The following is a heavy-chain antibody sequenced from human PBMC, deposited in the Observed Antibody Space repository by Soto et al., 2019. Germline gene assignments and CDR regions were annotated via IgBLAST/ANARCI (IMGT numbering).Heavy chain of an antibody. D-gene: IGHD1-7*01. CDR3: AKATSLELHSYYYMDV. CDR2: ISGSGGST. J-gene: IGHJ6*03. V-gene: IGHV3-23*01. CDR1: GFTFSSYA. Sequence: GGSLRLSCAASGFTFSSYAMSWVRQAPGKGLEWVSAISGSGGSTYYADSVKGRFTISRDNSKNTLYLQMNSLRAEDTAVYYCAKATSLELHSYYYMDVWGKGTTVTVSS.